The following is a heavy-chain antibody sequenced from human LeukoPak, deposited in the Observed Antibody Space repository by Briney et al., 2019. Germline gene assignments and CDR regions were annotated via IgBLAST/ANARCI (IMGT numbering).Heavy chain of an antibody. Sequence: SETLSLTCTVSGGSISSGDYYWSWIRQHPGKGLEWIVNIYDSSSTYHNPSLKSRITISVDTSKNQFSLKLSSVTAADTAVYYCARDHPQYYYGSGSYYPGAFDIWGQGTMVTVSS. J-gene: IGHJ3*02. CDR1: GGSISSGDYY. CDR2: IYDSSST. CDR3: ARDHPQYYYGSGSYYPGAFDI. V-gene: IGHV4-31*03. D-gene: IGHD3-10*01.